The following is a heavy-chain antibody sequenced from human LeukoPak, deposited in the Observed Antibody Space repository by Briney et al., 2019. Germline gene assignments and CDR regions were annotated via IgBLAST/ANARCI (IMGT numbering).Heavy chain of an antibody. CDR2: IYSSGSA. V-gene: IGHV4-59*08. J-gene: IGHJ4*01. D-gene: IGHD3-22*01. CDR3: ARHRDYYDT. Sequence: SETLSLTCTVSGASINNNFWTWIRQPPGKGLEWIGYIYSSGSAKYNPSLKSRVIISGDTSKNQISLDLTSVTAADTAVYFCARHRDYYDTWGHGTLVTVSS. CDR1: GASINNNF.